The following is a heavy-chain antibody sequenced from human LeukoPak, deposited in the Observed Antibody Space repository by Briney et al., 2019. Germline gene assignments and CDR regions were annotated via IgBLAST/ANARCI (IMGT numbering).Heavy chain of an antibody. CDR3: ARGPYYYDSSGYYSPSLEYFQH. D-gene: IGHD3-22*01. CDR1: GYTFTGYY. Sequence: ASVKVSCKASGYTFTGYYMHWVRQAPGQGLEWMGWINPNSGGTNYAQKFQGRVTMTRDTSISTAYTELSSLRSEDTAVYYCARGPYYYDSSGYYSPSLEYFQHWGQGTLVTVSS. V-gene: IGHV1-2*02. J-gene: IGHJ1*01. CDR2: INPNSGGT.